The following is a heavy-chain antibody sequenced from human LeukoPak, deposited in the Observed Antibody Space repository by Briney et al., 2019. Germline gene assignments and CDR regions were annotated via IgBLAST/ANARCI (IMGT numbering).Heavy chain of an antibody. Sequence: SETLSLTCTVSGYSISSGYYWGWIRQPPGKGLEWIGSIYHSGSTYYNPSLKSRVTISVDKSKNQFSLKLSSVTAADTAVYYCASDASSPLGSDYWGQGTLVTVSS. J-gene: IGHJ4*02. CDR2: IYHSGST. D-gene: IGHD6-19*01. CDR3: ASDASSPLGSDY. CDR1: GYSISSGYY. V-gene: IGHV4-38-2*02.